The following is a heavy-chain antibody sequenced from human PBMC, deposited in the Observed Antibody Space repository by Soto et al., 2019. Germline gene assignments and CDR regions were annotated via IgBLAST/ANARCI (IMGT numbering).Heavy chain of an antibody. V-gene: IGHV4-59*01. J-gene: IGHJ4*02. CDR3: ARAVTRNGVRGVIIDY. Sequence: QVQLQESGPGLAKPSETLSLTCTVSGGSISSYYWSWIRQPPGKGLEWIGYIYYSGSTNYNPSLKSRVTISVDTSKNQFSLQLSSVTAADTAVYYCARAVTRNGVRGVIIDYWGQGTLVTVSS. D-gene: IGHD3-10*01. CDR2: IYYSGST. CDR1: GGSISSYY.